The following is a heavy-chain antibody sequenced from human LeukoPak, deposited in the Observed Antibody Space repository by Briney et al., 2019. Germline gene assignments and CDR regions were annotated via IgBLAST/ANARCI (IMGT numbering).Heavy chain of an antibody. Sequence: GESLRLSCAASEFSVGSNYMTWVRQAPGKGLEWVSLIYSGGSTYYADSVKGRFTISRDNSKNTLYLHINSLRPEDTALYYCVKDNPLDYWGQGTLVIVSS. V-gene: IGHV3-66*01. D-gene: IGHD1-14*01. CDR2: IYSGGST. CDR3: VKDNPLDY. CDR1: EFSVGSNY. J-gene: IGHJ4*02.